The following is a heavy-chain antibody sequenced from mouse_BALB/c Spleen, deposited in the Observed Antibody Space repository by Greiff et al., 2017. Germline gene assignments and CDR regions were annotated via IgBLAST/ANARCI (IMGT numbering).Heavy chain of an antibody. V-gene: IGHV1S56*01. Sequence: VQLQQSGPELVKPGASVRISCKASGYTFTSYYIHWVKQRPGQGLEWIGWIYPGNVNTKYNEKFKGKATLTADKSSSTAYMQLSSLTSEDSAVYFCAREGGLPSYAMDYWGQGTSVTVSS. D-gene: IGHD2-2*01. CDR3: AREGGLPSYAMDY. CDR1: GYTFTSYY. J-gene: IGHJ4*01. CDR2: IYPGNVNT.